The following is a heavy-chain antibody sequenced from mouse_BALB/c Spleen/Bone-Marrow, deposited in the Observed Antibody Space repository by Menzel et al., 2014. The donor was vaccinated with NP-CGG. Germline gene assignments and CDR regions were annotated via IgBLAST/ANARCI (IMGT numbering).Heavy chain of an antibody. J-gene: IGHJ4*01. CDR1: GISITTGNYR. CDR3: ARDGNYAMDY. D-gene: IGHD1-1*02. V-gene: IGHV3-5*02. Sequence: EVKLMESGPGLVKPSQTVSLPCTVTGISITTGNYRWSWIRQFPGNKLEWIGYIYYSGTITYNPSLTSRTTITRDTSKNQFFLEMNSLTAEDTATYYCARDGNYAMDYWGQGTSVTVSS. CDR2: IYYSGTI.